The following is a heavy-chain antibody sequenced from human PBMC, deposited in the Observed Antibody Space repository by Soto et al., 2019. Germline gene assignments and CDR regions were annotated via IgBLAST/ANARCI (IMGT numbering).Heavy chain of an antibody. J-gene: IGHJ6*02. CDR3: ARDKGGAALKGSGMDV. D-gene: IGHD3-10*01. CDR2: IYYNGNT. Sequence: QVQLQESGPGLVKHSQTLSLSCSVSGGSISSRDYYWSWIRHHPEKGLEWIGSIYYNGNTYYNPSLKSRVTVSLDTSMNEFSLKLTSVTAADTAVYYCARDKGGAALKGSGMDVWGQGTTVTVSS. CDR1: GGSISSRDYY. V-gene: IGHV4-31*03.